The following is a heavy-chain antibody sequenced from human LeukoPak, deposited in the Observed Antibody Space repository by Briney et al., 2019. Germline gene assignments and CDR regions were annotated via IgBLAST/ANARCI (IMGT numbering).Heavy chain of an antibody. CDR2: IRYDGSNK. D-gene: IGHD2-15*01. Sequence: GGSLRLSCATSGFSFDDYGMHWVRQAPGKGLEWVAFIRYDGSNKYYADSVKGRFTISRDNSKNTLYLQMNSLRAEDTAVYYCASEFCSGGSCPLNWFDPWGQGTLVTVSS. CDR1: GFSFDDYG. CDR3: ASEFCSGGSCPLNWFDP. J-gene: IGHJ5*02. V-gene: IGHV3-30*02.